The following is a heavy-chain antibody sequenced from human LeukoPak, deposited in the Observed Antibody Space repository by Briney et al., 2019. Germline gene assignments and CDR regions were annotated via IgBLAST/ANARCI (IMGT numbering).Heavy chain of an antibody. V-gene: IGHV1-2*02. CDR1: GYTFTGYY. J-gene: IGHJ4*02. CDR2: INPNSGGT. D-gene: IGHD5-18*01. Sequence: ASVKVSCKASGYTFTGYYMHWVRQAPGQGLEWMGWINPNSGGTNYAQKFQSRVTMTRDTSISTAYMELSRLRSDDTAVYYCARDRDSYGNGLDYWGQGTLVTVSS. CDR3: ARDRDSYGNGLDY.